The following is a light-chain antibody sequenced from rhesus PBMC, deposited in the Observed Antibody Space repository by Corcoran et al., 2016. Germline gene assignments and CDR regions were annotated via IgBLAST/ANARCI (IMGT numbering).Light chain of an antibody. CDR3: QHNYGTPFT. Sequence: DIQMTQSPSSLSASVGDRVTITCRASENVNNYLNWYQQKPGEAPKLLIYKASTLQIGFPSRFSGSGSWTDYTFTISSLQSEDVATYYCQHNYGTPFTFGPGTKLDIK. V-gene: IGKV1-74*01. J-gene: IGKJ3*01. CDR2: KAS. CDR1: ENVNNY.